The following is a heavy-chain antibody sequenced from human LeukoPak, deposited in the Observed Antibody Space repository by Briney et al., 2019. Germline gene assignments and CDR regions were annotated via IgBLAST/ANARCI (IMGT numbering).Heavy chain of an antibody. CDR3: TTNHGLATNRD. D-gene: IGHD5-12*01. V-gene: IGHV3-15*01. CDR2: IKSKPNGETR. CDR1: GFTLSSYA. J-gene: IGHJ4*02. Sequence: KPGGSLRLSCAASGFTLSSYAMSWVRQAPGKGLEWVSLIKSKPNGETRDYAAPVKGRFTVSRDDSKNTLYLQMNSLKIEDTAMYYCTTNHGLATNRDWGQGTLVTVSS.